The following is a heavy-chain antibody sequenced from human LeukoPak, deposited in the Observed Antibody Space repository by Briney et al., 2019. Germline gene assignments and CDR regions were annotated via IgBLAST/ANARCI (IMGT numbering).Heavy chain of an antibody. D-gene: IGHD6-13*01. CDR1: GFTFSSYA. J-gene: IGHJ4*02. CDR3: ARDKKIIAAGTMGY. CDR2: ISYDGSNK. Sequence: PGGPLRLSCAASGFTFSSYAMHWVRQAPGKGLEWVAVISYDGSNKYYADSVKGRFTISRDNSKNTLYLQMNSLRAEDTAVYYCARDKKIIAAGTMGYWGQGTLVTVSS. V-gene: IGHV3-30*04.